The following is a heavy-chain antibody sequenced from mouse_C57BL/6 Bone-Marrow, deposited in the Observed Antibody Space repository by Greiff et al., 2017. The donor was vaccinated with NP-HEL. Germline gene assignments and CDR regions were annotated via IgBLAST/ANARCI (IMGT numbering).Heavy chain of an antibody. CDR1: GFTFSDYG. V-gene: IGHV5-17*01. Sequence: EVNVVESGGGLVKPGGSLKLPCAASGFTFSDYGMHWVRQAPEKGLEWVAYISSGSSTIYYADTVKGRFTISRDNAKNTLFLQMTSLRSEDTAMYYCASITTVVEGAMDYWGQGTSVTVSS. CDR3: ASITTVVEGAMDY. J-gene: IGHJ4*01. D-gene: IGHD1-1*01. CDR2: ISSGSSTI.